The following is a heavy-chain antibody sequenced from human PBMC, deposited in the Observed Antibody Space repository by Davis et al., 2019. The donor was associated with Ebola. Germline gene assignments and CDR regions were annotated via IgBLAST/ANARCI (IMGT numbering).Heavy chain of an antibody. J-gene: IGHJ6*02. CDR3: AKGGLMPIYYYGMDV. Sequence: HTGGSLRLSCAVSGFSVSSNFMSWVRQAPGKGLVWVSRINSDGSSTSYADSVKGRFTISRDNAKNTLYLQMNSLRAEDTAVYYCAKGGLMPIYYYGMDVWGQGTTVTASS. D-gene: IGHD2-8*01. CDR1: GFSVSSNF. CDR2: INSDGSST. V-gene: IGHV3-74*01.